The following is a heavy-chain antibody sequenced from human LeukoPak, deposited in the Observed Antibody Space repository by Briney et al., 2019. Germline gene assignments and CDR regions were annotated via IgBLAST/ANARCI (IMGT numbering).Heavy chain of an antibody. CDR2: IYHTGTT. Sequence: SETLSLTCTVSGGSLSPYYWTWIRQPRGKGLEWIWYIYHTGTTKYNPSLSYRVTISVETSKNQFSLRLKSVTAADTAIYYCARLDSGDHGNIPHWGQGTLVTVSS. J-gene: IGHJ1*01. V-gene: IGHV4-59*08. CDR3: ARLDSGDHGNIPH. CDR1: GGSLSPYY. D-gene: IGHD1-26*01.